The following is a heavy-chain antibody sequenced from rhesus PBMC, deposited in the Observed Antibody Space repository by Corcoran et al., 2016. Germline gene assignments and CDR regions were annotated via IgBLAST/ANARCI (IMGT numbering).Heavy chain of an antibody. CDR1: GFTFSSYG. J-gene: IGHJ4*01. CDR2: INSGGGSP. Sequence: EVQLVETGGGLVQPGGSLKLSCAASGFTFSSYGMSWVRQAPGKGLEWVSAINSGGGSPYYADSVKGRFTISRDNSKNTLSLQMNSLRAEDTAVYYCAKTRYSSWSWYFDYWGQGVLVTVSS. V-gene: IGHV3S5*01. CDR3: AKTRYSSWSWYFDY. D-gene: IGHD6-13*01.